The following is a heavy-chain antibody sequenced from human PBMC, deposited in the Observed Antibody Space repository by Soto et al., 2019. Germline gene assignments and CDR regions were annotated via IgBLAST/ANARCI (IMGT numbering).Heavy chain of an antibody. Sequence: SVKVSCKASGGTFSSYAISWVRQAPGQGLEWMGGIIPIFGTANYAQKFQGRVTITADKSTSTAYMELSSLRSEDTAVYYCARGEDAFFYYGLDVWGQGITVTVSS. CDR3: ARGEDAFFYYGLDV. J-gene: IGHJ6*02. CDR1: GGTFSSYA. V-gene: IGHV1-69*06. CDR2: IIPIFGTA.